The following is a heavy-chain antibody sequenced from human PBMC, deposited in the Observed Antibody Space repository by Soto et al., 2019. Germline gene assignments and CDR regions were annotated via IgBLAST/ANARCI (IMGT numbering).Heavy chain of an antibody. D-gene: IGHD2-15*01. V-gene: IGHV3-64*01. CDR1: GFTFDIYA. CDR2: ISSDGGST. CDR3: ARVGYCSGGYCSNYYYYYMDV. Sequence: GGSLRLSCAASGFTFDIYAMHWVRQAPGKGLEYVSAISSDGGSTYYANSVKGRFTISRDNSKNTLYLQMGSLRAEDMAVYYCARVGYCSGGYCSNYYYYYMDVWGKGTTVTVSS. J-gene: IGHJ6*03.